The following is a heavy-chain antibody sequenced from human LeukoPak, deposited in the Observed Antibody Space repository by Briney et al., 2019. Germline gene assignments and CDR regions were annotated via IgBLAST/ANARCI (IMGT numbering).Heavy chain of an antibody. CDR3: VKDGDTAMVTFDY. D-gene: IGHD5-18*01. CDR1: GFTFSSYA. CDR2: ISSNGGST. V-gene: IGHV3-64D*06. J-gene: IGHJ4*02. Sequence: AGSLRLSCSASGFTFSSYARHWVRQAPGKGLEYVSAISSNGGSTYYADPVKGRITISRDNSKNPLYLQMSSLRAEDTAVYYCVKDGDTAMVTFDYWGQGTLVTVSS.